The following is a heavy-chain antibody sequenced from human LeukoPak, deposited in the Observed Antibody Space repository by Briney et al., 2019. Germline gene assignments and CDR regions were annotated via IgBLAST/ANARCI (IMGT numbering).Heavy chain of an antibody. V-gene: IGHV3-30*18. CDR2: ISYDGSNK. CDR1: GFTFSSYG. J-gene: IGHJ4*02. Sequence: GGSLRLSCAASGFTFSSYGMHWVRRAPGKGLEWVAVISYDGSNKYYADSVKGRFTISRDNSKNTLYLQMNSLRAEDTAVYYCAKEWHKYYYDSSGSSLFDYWGQGTLVTVSS. CDR3: AKEWHKYYYDSSGSSLFDY. D-gene: IGHD3-22*01.